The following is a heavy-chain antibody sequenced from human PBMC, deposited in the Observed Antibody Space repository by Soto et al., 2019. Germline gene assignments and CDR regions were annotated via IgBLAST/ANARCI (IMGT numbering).Heavy chain of an antibody. D-gene: IGHD2-2*01. CDR2: INHSGST. V-gene: IGHV4-34*01. J-gene: IGHJ5*02. CDR3: AIDIVVVPAAIQSSNWFDP. CDR1: GGSFSGYY. Sequence: SETLSLTCAVYGGSFSGYYWSWIRQPPGKGLEWIGEINHSGSTNYNPSLKSRVTISVDTSKNQFSPKLSSVTAADTAVYYCAIDIVVVPAAIQSSNWFDPWGQGTLVTVSS.